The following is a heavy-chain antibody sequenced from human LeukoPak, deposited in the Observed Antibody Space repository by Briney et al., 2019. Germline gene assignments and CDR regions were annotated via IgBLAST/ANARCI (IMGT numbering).Heavy chain of an antibody. J-gene: IGHJ4*02. V-gene: IGHV4-39*07. CDR2: IYYSGST. CDR1: GGSISSSSYY. D-gene: IGHD1-26*01. Sequence: SETLSLTCTVSGGSISSSSYYWGWIRQPPGKGLEWIGSIYYSGSTYYNPSLKSRVTISVDTSKNQFSLKLSSVTAADTAVYYCARAAGNLGAIDYWGQGTLVTVSS. CDR3: ARAAGNLGAIDY.